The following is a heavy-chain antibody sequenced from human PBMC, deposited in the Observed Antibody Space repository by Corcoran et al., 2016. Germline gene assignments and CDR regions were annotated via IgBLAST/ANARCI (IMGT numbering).Heavy chain of an antibody. Sequence: EVQLVEAGGGLIQPGGSLRLSCAASGFTVSSNYMSWVRQAPGKGLEWVSVIYSGGSTHYADSVKGRFTISRYNSKNTLYLQMNSLGAEDKAVYYWAGDSGGVRGRGYGLDVWGQGTTVTVSS. CDR3: AGDSGGVRGRGYGLDV. V-gene: IGHV3-53*01. J-gene: IGHJ6*02. CDR2: IYSGGST. CDR1: GFTVSSNY. D-gene: IGHD3-10*01.